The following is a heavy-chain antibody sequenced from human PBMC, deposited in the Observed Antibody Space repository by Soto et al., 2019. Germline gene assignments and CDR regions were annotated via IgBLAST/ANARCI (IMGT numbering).Heavy chain of an antibody. J-gene: IGHJ6*02. CDR2: INHSGSA. CDR1: GGSFSGYY. CDR3: ARSRKKKYFYDYGLDV. D-gene: IGHD2-2*01. Sequence: QVQLQQWGAGLLKPSETLSLTCAVYGGSFSGYYWSWIRQPPGKGLEWMGEINHSGSAKHNPSLKSRVTISVDTSKNQFSLKLSSLAAADTAVYYCARSRKKKYFYDYGLDVWGQGTTVTVSS. V-gene: IGHV4-34*01.